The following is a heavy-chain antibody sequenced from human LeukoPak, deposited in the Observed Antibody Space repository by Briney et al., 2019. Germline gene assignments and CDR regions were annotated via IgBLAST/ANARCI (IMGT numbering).Heavy chain of an antibody. CDR3: ARALQYPGVSSSWYYFDY. J-gene: IGHJ4*02. Sequence: ASVKVSCKASGYTFTSYGISWVRQAPGQGLEWMGWISAYNGNTNYAQKLQGRVTMTTDTSTSTAYMELRSLRSDDTAVYYCARALQYPGVSSSWYYFDYWGQGTLVTVSS. CDR2: ISAYNGNT. D-gene: IGHD6-13*01. CDR1: GYTFTSYG. V-gene: IGHV1-18*01.